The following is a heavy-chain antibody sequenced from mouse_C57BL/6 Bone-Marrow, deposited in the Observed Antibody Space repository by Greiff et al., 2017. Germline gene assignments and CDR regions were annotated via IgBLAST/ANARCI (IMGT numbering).Heavy chain of an antibody. V-gene: IGHV1-81*01. D-gene: IGHD1-1*01. Sequence: VQLQQSGAELARPGASVKLSCKASGYTFTSYGISWVKQRTGQGLEWIGEIYPRSGNTYYNEKFKGKATLTADKSSSTAYMELRSLTSEDSTVYCCAREGGLFLRYPDYWYFDVWGTGTTVTVSS. CDR1: GYTFTSYG. CDR3: AREGGLFLRYPDYWYFDV. J-gene: IGHJ1*03. CDR2: IYPRSGNT.